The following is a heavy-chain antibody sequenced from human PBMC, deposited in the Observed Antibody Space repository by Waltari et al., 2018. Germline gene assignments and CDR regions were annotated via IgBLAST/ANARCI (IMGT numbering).Heavy chain of an antibody. CDR2: IYYSGST. V-gene: IGHV4-39*07. D-gene: IGHD3-16*01. CDR1: GFTFSSYA. CDR3: ARDQRAPIGGPYLFDY. J-gene: IGHJ4*02. Sequence: QVQLVESGGGVVQPGRSLRLSCAASGFTFSSYAMHWIRQPPGKGLEWIGSIYYSGSTYYNPSLKSRVTISVDTSKNQFSLKLSSVTAADTAVYYCARDQRAPIGGPYLFDYWGQGTLVTVSS.